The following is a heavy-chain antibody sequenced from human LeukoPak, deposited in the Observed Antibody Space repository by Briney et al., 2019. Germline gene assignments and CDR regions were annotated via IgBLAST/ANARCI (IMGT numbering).Heavy chain of an antibody. D-gene: IGHD1-26*01. Sequence: GGSLRLSCAASGFTVSSNYMSWVRQAPGKGLEWVSVIYSGGPTYYADSVKGRFTISRDNSKNTLYFQMNSLRAEDTAVYYCARGLPSGSYYFDYRGQGTLVTVSS. CDR2: IYSGGPT. CDR1: GFTVSSNY. CDR3: ARGLPSGSYYFDY. J-gene: IGHJ4*02. V-gene: IGHV3-66*01.